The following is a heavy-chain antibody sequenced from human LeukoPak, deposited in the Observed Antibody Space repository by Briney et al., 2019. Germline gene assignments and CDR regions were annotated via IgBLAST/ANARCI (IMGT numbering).Heavy chain of an antibody. CDR3: ARGIDDYYFDY. V-gene: IGHV3-48*03. CDR2: ISSSGSTI. J-gene: IGHJ4*02. Sequence: GGSLRLSCAASGFTFSSYEMNWVRQAPGRGLEWVSYISSSGSTIYYADSVKGRLTISRDNAKNSLYLQMNSLRAEDTAVYYCARGIDDYYFDYWGQGTLVTVSS. CDR1: GFTFSSYE. D-gene: IGHD2-21*02.